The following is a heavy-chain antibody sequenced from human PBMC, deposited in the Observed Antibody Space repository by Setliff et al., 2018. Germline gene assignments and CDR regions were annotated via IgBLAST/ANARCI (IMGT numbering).Heavy chain of an antibody. J-gene: IGHJ4*02. CDR1: GYTFTSYY. CDR3: ARDASYNFWSGYRGAFDY. V-gene: IGHV1-46*01. Sequence: GASVKVSCKASGYTFTSYYMHWVRQAPGQGLEWMGIINPSGGSTSYAQKFQGRVTMTRDTSTSTVYMELSSLRSEDTAVYYCARDASYNFWSGYRGAFDYWGQETLVTVSS. D-gene: IGHD3-3*01. CDR2: INPSGGST.